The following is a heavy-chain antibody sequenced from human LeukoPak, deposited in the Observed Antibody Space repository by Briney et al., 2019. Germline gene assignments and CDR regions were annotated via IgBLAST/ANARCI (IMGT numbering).Heavy chain of an antibody. D-gene: IGHD3-22*01. CDR1: GYTFTSYG. J-gene: IGHJ4*02. CDR2: ISAYNGNT. CDR3: ARDVNPYYYDSSGYYHGYYFDY. Sequence: ASVKVSCKASGYTFTSYGISWVRQAPGQGLEWMGWISAYNGNTNYAQKLQGRVTMTTDTSTSTAYMELRGLRSDDTAVYYCARDVNPYYYDSSGYYHGYYFDYWGQGTLVTVSS. V-gene: IGHV1-18*01.